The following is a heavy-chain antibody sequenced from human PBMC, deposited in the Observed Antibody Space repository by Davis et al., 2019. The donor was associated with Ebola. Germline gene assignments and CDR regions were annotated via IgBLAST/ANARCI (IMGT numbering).Heavy chain of an antibody. CDR2: INHIGIT. Sequence: SETLSLTCAVYGGPFSDYSWSWIRQPPGKGLEWIGEINHIGITNYNPSLKSRVTISVATSKNQFSLKLSSVTAADTAVYYCARQPLLWFGELMSPYYGMDVWGQGTTVTVSS. D-gene: IGHD3-10*01. CDR3: ARQPLLWFGELMSPYYGMDV. CDR1: GGPFSDYS. J-gene: IGHJ6*02. V-gene: IGHV4-34*01.